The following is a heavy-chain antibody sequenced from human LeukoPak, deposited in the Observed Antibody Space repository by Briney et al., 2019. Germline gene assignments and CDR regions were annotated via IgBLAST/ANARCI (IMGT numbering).Heavy chain of an antibody. CDR2: VYYSGST. CDR3: ARMGIAAGGSSGRWFDP. V-gene: IGHV4-59*12. J-gene: IGHJ5*02. Sequence: SETLSLTCTLSGGAISGYSWSWIRQPPGKGLEWIGYVYYSGSTNYNPSLKSRVTISVDTSKNQVSLKLSSVTAADTAVYYCARMGIAAGGSSGRWFDPWGQGTLVTVSS. D-gene: IGHD6-13*01. CDR1: GGAISGYS.